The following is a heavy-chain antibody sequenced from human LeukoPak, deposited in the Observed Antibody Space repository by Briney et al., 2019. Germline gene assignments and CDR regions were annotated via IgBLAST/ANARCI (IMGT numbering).Heavy chain of an antibody. CDR2: ISSNGGST. CDR1: GFTFSSYA. D-gene: IGHD1-1*01. V-gene: IGHV3-64*01. CDR3: ARESTGDTIYFDY. J-gene: IGHJ4*02. Sequence: PGGSLRLSCAASGFTFSSYAMHWVTQAPGKGLEYVSAISSNGGSTYYANSVKGRFTISRDNSKNTLYLQMGSLRAEDMAVYYCARESTGDTIYFDYWGQGTLVTVSS.